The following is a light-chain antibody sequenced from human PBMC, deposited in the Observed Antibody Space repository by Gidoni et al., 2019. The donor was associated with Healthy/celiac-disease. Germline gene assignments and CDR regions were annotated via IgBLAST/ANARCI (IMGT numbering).Light chain of an antibody. V-gene: IGKV3-20*01. CDR2: GAS. Sequence: EIVLTQSPGTLALSPGERATLSCRASQSVSSSYLAWYQQKPGQATRLLIYGASSSATGIPDRFSGSGSGTDFTLTISRLEPEDFAVYYCQQYGSSPWTFGQGTKVEIK. CDR3: QQYGSSPWT. CDR1: QSVSSSY. J-gene: IGKJ1*01.